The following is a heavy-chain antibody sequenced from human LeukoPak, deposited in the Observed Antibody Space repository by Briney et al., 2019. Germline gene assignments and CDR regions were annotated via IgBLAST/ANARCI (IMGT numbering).Heavy chain of an antibody. CDR3: AKAVDDYFFDY. V-gene: IGHV3-23*01. CDR2: IGGSGSST. Sequence: GGSLRLSCAASGFIVSSNYMNWVRQAPGKGLEWVSGIGGSGSSTYYAESVKGRFTISRDNSKNTLYLQMNSLRAEDTAAYYCAKAVDDYFFDYWGQGTLVTVSS. D-gene: IGHD2-21*02. J-gene: IGHJ4*02. CDR1: GFIVSSNY.